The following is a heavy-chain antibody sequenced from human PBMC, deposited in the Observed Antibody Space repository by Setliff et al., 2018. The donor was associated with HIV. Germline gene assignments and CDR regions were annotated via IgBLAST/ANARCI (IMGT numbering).Heavy chain of an antibody. Sequence: SETLSLTCTVSGGSLISDIYYWGWIRQPPGKGLEWIGHIYASGSTTYNPSLKSRVTLSLDTSKNQFSLKLTSVTAADTAVYYCARGWQSLIRGGWFDPWGQGTLVTVSS. D-gene: IGHD3-10*01. CDR3: ARGWQSLIRGGWFDP. J-gene: IGHJ5*02. V-gene: IGHV4-61*01. CDR1: GGSLISDIYY. CDR2: IYASGST.